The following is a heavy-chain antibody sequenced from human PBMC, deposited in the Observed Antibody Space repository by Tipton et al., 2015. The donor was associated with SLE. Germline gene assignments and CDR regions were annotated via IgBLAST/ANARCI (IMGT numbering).Heavy chain of an antibody. V-gene: IGHV4-31*01. CDR3: ARGYCSDGVCYGFGFFDY. Sequence: TLSLTCTVSGASISSGGYYWSWIRQHPGEGLEWIGYIYNSGSAHYNPSLKSPVTLSIDTSKNQFSLKMRSVTAADTAVYFCARGYCSDGVCYGFGFFDYWGQGNLVTVSS. D-gene: IGHD2-8*01. CDR1: GASISSGGYY. J-gene: IGHJ4*02. CDR2: IYNSGSA.